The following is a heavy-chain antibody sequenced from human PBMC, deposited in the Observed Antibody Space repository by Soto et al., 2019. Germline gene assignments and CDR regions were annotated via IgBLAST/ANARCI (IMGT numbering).Heavy chain of an antibody. D-gene: IGHD3-10*01. J-gene: IGHJ6*02. Sequence: EVQLVESGGGLIQPGGSLRLSCAASGFTVSSNYMSWVRQAPGKGLEWVSVIHSGGTTFYADSVKGRFTISRDSSKNTLYLQMNSLRAEDTAVYYCARDTYTPYYYGSGSFHGMDVWGQGTTVSVSS. V-gene: IGHV3-53*01. CDR3: ARDTYTPYYYGSGSFHGMDV. CDR2: IHSGGTT. CDR1: GFTVSSNY.